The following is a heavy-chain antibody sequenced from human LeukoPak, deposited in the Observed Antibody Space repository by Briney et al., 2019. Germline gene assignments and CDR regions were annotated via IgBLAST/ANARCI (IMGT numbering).Heavy chain of an antibody. CDR2: IHSGGTT. D-gene: IGHD3-3*02. Sequence: PSETLSLTCTVSGDSISDDYYTWMRQPAGKGLEWIGRIHSGGTTNYNPSLMSRVTLSIDKSKKHISLRLTSVTAADTALYYCARDNGSGYTKGYEHYYYYLDVWGKGTTVTVSS. V-gene: IGHV4-4*07. CDR1: GDSISDDY. CDR3: ARDNGSGYTKGYEHYYYYLDV. J-gene: IGHJ6*03.